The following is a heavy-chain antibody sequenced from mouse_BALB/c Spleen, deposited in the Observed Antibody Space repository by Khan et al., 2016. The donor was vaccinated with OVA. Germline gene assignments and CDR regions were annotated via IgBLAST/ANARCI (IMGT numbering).Heavy chain of an antibody. Sequence: ELQLQESGPSLVKPSQTLSLTCSVTGDSITSGYWSWIRKFPGNKLEYMGYMISSGNTYYNPSLKSRISITRNTSKNQYYPQLNTVTTEDTATYYGARSTYRYAFAYWGQVTLFTFSA. CDR1: GDSITSGY. CDR2: MISSGNT. J-gene: IGHJ3*01. V-gene: IGHV3-8*02. CDR3: ARSTYRYAFAY. D-gene: IGHD2-14*01.